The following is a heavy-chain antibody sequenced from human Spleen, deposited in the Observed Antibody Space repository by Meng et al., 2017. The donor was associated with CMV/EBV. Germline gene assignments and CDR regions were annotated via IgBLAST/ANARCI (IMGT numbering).Heavy chain of an antibody. CDR3: ARVVWGSGFDY. D-gene: IGHD3-10*01. J-gene: IGHJ4*02. V-gene: IGHV4-31*03. CDR1: GGSISSGDYF. Sequence: TCPVSGGSISSGDYFWSWVRQHPGKGLEWIGYIYHSGSTYSNPSLKSRVTISVDTSKNQFSLKLSSVTAADTAVYYCARVVWGSGFDYWGQGTLVTVSS. CDR2: IYHSGST.